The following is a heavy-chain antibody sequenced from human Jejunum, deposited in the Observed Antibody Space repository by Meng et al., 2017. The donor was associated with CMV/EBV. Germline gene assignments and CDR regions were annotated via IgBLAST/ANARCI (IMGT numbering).Heavy chain of an antibody. CDR1: GFTFTAAW. CDR2: IRVGGTT. V-gene: IGHV3-15*01. Sequence: EVQLVESXGDLVKPGGSLRLSCVGSGFTFTAAWMSWVRQAPGKGLEWVARIRVGGTTDYAAPVRDRFTISRDDSKNTVYLQMNSLKNEDTAVYYCATDYPERPAQIDNWGLGTLVTVSS. J-gene: IGHJ4*02. D-gene: IGHD2-2*01. CDR3: ATDYPERPAQIDN.